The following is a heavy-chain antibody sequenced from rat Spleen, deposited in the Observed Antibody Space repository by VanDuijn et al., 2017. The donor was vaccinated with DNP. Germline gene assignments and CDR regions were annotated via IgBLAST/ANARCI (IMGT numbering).Heavy chain of an antibody. V-gene: IGHV5-7*01. D-gene: IGHD5-1*01. CDR2: ISYDGGRT. J-gene: IGHJ1*01. CDR1: GFNFNDYW. CDR3: ARGSGTYYWYFDF. Sequence: EVQLVESGGDLVQPGRSLKLSCVASGFNFNDYWMAWVRQAPTKGLEWVAAISYDGGRTYYRDSVKGRFTISRDNAKSTLYLQMNSLRSEDTATYFCARGSGTYYWYFDFWGPGTMVTVSS.